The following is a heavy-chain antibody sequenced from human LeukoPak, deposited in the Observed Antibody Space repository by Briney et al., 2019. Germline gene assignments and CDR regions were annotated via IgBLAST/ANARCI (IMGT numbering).Heavy chain of an antibody. CDR1: GGSIGSSSYY. CDR2: IYYSGST. J-gene: IGHJ5*02. CDR3: ARYWALAYCSSTSCPTNWFDP. Sequence: SSETLSLTCTVSGGSIGSSSYYWGWIRQPPGKGLEWNGSIYYSGSTYYNPSLMSRVTISVDTSKNQFSLELSSVTAADTAVYYCARYWALAYCSSTSCPTNWFDPWGQGTLVTVSS. D-gene: IGHD2-2*01. V-gene: IGHV4-39*01.